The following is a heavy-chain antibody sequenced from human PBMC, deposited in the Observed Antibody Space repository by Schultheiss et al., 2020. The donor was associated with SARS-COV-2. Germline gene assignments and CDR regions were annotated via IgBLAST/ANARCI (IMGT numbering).Heavy chain of an antibody. D-gene: IGHD3-10*01. J-gene: IGHJ4*02. CDR2: IWYDGSNK. Sequence: GGSLRLSCAAFGFTFSNAWMSWVRQAPGKGLEWVAVIWYDGSNKYYADSVKGRFTISRDNAKNSLYLQMNSLRAEDTAVYYCATLWFGINWGQGTLVTVSS. CDR1: GFTFSNAW. V-gene: IGHV3-33*03. CDR3: ATLWFGIN.